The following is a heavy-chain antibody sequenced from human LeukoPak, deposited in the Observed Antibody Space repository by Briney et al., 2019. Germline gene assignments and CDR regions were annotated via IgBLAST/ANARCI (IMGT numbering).Heavy chain of an antibody. Sequence: GGSLRLSCAASGFTFSSHGMPWVRQAPGKGLEWVAVIWYDGSNKYYADSVEGRFTISRDNSKNTLYLQMNSLRAEDTAVYYCARDSSSGYSYLDYWGQGTLVTVSP. V-gene: IGHV3-33*01. CDR2: IWYDGSNK. J-gene: IGHJ4*02. D-gene: IGHD3-22*01. CDR3: ARDSSSGYSYLDY. CDR1: GFTFSSHG.